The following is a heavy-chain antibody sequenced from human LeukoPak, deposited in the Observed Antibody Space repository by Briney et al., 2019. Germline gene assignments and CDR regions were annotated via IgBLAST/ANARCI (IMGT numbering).Heavy chain of an antibody. CDR2: IYYSGST. V-gene: IGHV4-59*11. CDR3: ARALWSIRIRNNWFDP. D-gene: IGHD2-8*02. CDR1: GGTISSHY. J-gene: IGHJ5*02. Sequence: SETLSLTCTVSGGTISSHYWSWIRQPPGKGLEWIGYIYYSGSTNYNPSLKSRVTISVDTSKNQFSLKLSSVTAADTAVYYCARALWSIRIRNNWFDPWGQGTLVTVCS.